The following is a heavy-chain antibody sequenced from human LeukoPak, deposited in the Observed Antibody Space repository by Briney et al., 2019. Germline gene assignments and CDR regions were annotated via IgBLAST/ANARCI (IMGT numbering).Heavy chain of an antibody. CDR1: GFTFSTYW. CDR2: IKEDGSEK. D-gene: IGHD2-2*01. CDR3: ARHHIFCTSATCYFDY. J-gene: IGHJ4*02. Sequence: GGSLRLSCATSGFTFSTYWMTWVRQAPGKGLEWVANIKEDGSEKSYVDSVKGRFTISRDSAKNSLYLQMDSLSAEDTAVYYCARHHIFCTSATCYFDYWGQGTLVTVSS. V-gene: IGHV3-7*03.